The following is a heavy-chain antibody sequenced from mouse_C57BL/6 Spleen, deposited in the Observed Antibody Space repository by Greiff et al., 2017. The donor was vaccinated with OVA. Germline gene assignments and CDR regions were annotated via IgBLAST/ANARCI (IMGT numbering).Heavy chain of an antibody. CDR2: IDPSDSYT. V-gene: IGHV1-69*01. CDR3: ARAQATGYYAMDY. D-gene: IGHD3-2*02. CDR1: GYTFTSYW. J-gene: IGHJ4*01. Sequence: VQLQQPGAELVMPGASVKLSCKASGYTFTSYWMHWVKQRPGQGLEWIGEIDPSDSYTNYNQKFKGKSTLTVDKSSSTAYMQLSSLTSEDSAVYYCARAQATGYYAMDYWGQGTSVTVSS.